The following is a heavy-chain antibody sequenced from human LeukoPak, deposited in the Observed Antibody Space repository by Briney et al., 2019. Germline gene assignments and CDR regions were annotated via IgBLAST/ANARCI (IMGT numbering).Heavy chain of an antibody. D-gene: IGHD6-19*01. J-gene: IGHJ1*01. CDR2: IYYSGST. V-gene: IGHV4-39*02. CDR3: AKDQEQWLEYFQH. Sequence: PSETLSLTCSVSGGSISSSNYYWGWIRPPPGKGLEWIGSIYYSGSTYYSPSLKSRVTISVDTSKNQFSLRLSSVTAADTAVYYCAKDQEQWLEYFQHWGQGTLVTVSS. CDR1: GGSISSSNYY.